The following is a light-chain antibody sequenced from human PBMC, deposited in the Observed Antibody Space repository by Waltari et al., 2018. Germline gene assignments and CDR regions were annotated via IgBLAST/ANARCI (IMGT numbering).Light chain of an antibody. CDR2: YVS. CDR1: QAINNY. V-gene: IGKV1-33*01. J-gene: IGKJ4*01. Sequence: DIQMTQSPSSLSASEGDRVTITCRASQAINNYLSWYQLRPGKAPKPLIHYVSRLETGVPSRFSGRRSGPDYTLIITSLQSEDVGTYYCQQYNNSPLTFGGGTQVEI. CDR3: QQYNNSPLT.